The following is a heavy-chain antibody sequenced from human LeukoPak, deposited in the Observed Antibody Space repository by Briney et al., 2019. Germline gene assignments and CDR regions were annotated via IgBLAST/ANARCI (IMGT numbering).Heavy chain of an antibody. V-gene: IGHV3-23*01. Sequence: GGSLRLSCAASGFTFSSYSMNWVRQAPGKGLEWVSAISGSGGSTYYADSVKGRFTISRDNSKNTLYLQMNSLRAEDTAVYYCAKDRGDYYDSRPYYFDYWGQGTLVTVSS. J-gene: IGHJ4*02. CDR1: GFTFSSYS. CDR2: ISGSGGST. CDR3: AKDRGDYYDSRPYYFDY. D-gene: IGHD3-22*01.